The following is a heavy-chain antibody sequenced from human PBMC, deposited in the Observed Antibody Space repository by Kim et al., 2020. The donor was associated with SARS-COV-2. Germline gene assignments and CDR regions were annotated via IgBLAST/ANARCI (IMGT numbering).Heavy chain of an antibody. CDR3: ARATYNWNERKLDAFDI. CDR1: GGTFSSYA. D-gene: IGHD1-20*01. CDR2: IIPIFGTA. J-gene: IGHJ3*02. V-gene: IGHV1-69*13. Sequence: SVKVSCKASGGTFSSYAISWVRQAPGQGLEWMGGIIPIFGTANYAQKFQGRVTITADESTSTAYMELSSLRSEDTAVYYCARATYNWNERKLDAFDIWGQGTMVTVSS.